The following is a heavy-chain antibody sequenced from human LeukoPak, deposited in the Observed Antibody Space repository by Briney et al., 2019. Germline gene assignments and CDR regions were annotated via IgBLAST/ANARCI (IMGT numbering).Heavy chain of an antibody. CDR2: ISAYNGNT. J-gene: IGHJ6*03. D-gene: IGHD1-26*01. CDR3: ARSYYGYYYYMDV. CDR1: GYTFTSYG. V-gene: IGHV1-18*01. Sequence: ASVKVSCKASGYTFTSYGISWVRQAPGQGLEWMGWISAYNGNTNYAQKFQGRVTITADKSTSTAYMELSSLRSEDTAVYYCARSYYGYYYYMDVWGKGTTVTVSS.